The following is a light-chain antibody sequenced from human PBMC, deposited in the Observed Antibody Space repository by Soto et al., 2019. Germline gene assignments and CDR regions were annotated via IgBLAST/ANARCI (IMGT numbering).Light chain of an antibody. Sequence: QSVLTQPASVSGSPGQSITISCTGTSSDVGGYNYVSWYQQHPGKAPKLMIYEVSNRPSGVSTRFSGSKSGNTASLTISGLQAEDEADYYCSSYTSSSTPDVFGTGTKGTVL. CDR1: SSDVGGYNY. J-gene: IGLJ1*01. CDR2: EVS. CDR3: SSYTSSSTPDV. V-gene: IGLV2-14*01.